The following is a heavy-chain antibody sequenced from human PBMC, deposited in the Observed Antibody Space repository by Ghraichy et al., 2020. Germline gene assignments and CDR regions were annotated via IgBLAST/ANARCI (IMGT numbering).Heavy chain of an antibody. Sequence: GGSLRLSCAASGFTFSTYSINWVRQAPGKGLEWVSYISSSSSTVYYADSVKGRFTISRDNAKNSLYLQMNSLRDDDTAVYYCARAMVGHISGRCWALDYWGQGTLVTVSS. CDR1: GFTFSTYS. V-gene: IGHV3-48*02. D-gene: IGHD6-19*01. CDR3: ARAMVGHISGRCWALDY. CDR2: ISSSSSTV. J-gene: IGHJ4*02.